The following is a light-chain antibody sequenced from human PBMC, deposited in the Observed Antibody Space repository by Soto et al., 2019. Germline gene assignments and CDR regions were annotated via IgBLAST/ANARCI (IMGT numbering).Light chain of an antibody. J-gene: IGKJ1*01. Sequence: DIRMTQSPSTLSASVGDRVTIPCRASQSISSLLAWYQQKQGKAPKLLIYDASSLESGVPSRFRGSGSGTEFTLTISSLQPDDFATYYCQQYNSYPRTFGQGTKVDI. V-gene: IGKV1-5*01. CDR1: QSISSL. CDR2: DAS. CDR3: QQYNSYPRT.